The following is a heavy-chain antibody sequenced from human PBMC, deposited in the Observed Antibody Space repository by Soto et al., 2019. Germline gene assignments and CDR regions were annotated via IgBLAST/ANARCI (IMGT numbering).Heavy chain of an antibody. J-gene: IGHJ4*02. CDR2: ISPDGGEI. CDR1: GFTFSNIW. Sequence: PGGSLRLSCAASGFTFSNIWMSWVRRSPEKGPKWVASISPDGGEIYYVDSVKGRFTISRDNTRNSLYLQMNSLRAEDTAVYYCAKGPRWGQGTLVTVSS. CDR3: AKGPR. V-gene: IGHV3-7*01.